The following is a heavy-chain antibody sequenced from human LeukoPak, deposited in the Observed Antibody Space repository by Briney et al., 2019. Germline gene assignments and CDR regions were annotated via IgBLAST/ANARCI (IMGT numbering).Heavy chain of an antibody. CDR2: INHGGST. Sequence: SETLSLTCGVYGGSFSGYYWSWIRQPPGKGLEWIGEINHGGSTNYNPSLKSRVTISVDTSKNQFSLKLSSVTAADTAVYYCARERYSSGWYWGPVWFDPWGQGTLVTVSS. V-gene: IGHV4-34*01. CDR3: ARERYSSGWYWGPVWFDP. D-gene: IGHD6-19*01. J-gene: IGHJ5*02. CDR1: GGSFSGYY.